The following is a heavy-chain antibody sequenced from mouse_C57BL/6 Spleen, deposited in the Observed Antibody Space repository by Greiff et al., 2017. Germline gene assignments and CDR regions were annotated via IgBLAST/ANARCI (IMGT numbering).Heavy chain of an antibody. CDR2: ISSGSSTI. CDR1: GFTFSDYG. CDR3: GRGYYGSSYWFDY. Sequence: EVKLVESGGGLVKPGGSLKLSCAASGFTFSDYGMHWVRQAPEKGLEWVAYISSGSSTIYYADTVKGRFTISRDKAKNTLFLQMTSLRSEDTAMYYGGRGYYGSSYWFDYWGQGTTLTGSS. J-gene: IGHJ2*01. D-gene: IGHD1-1*01. V-gene: IGHV5-17*01.